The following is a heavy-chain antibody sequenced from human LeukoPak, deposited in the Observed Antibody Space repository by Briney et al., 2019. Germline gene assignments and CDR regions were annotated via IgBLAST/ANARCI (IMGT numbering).Heavy chain of an antibody. J-gene: IGHJ4*02. Sequence: ASVKVSCKASGYTFTGYYMHWVRQAPGQGLEWMGWINPNSGGTNYAQKFQGRATMTRDTSISTAYLELSRLRSDDTAVYYCAIFGVAGTAATDYWGQGTLVTVSS. CDR3: AIFGVAGTAATDY. CDR1: GYTFTGYY. CDR2: INPNSGGT. D-gene: IGHD6-19*01. V-gene: IGHV1-2*02.